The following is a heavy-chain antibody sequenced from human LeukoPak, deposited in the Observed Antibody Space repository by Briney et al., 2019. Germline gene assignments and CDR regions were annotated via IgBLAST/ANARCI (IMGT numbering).Heavy chain of an antibody. J-gene: IGHJ4*02. CDR1: GGSISSSNW. Sequence: SETLSLTCAVSGGSISSSNWWSWVRQPPGKGLEWIGEINHSGSTNYNPSLKSRVTISVDTSKNQFSLKLSSVTAADTAVYYCAREVSHWGQGTLVTVSS. V-gene: IGHV4-4*02. CDR3: AREVSH. CDR2: INHSGST.